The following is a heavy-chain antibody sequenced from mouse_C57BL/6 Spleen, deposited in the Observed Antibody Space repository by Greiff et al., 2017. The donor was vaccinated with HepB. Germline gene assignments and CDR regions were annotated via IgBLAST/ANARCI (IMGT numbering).Heavy chain of an antibody. Sequence: EVQLQQSGAELVKPGASVKLSCTASGFNIKDYYMHWVKQRTEQGLEWIGRIDPEDGETKYAPKFQGKATITADTSSNTAYLQLSSQTSEDTAVYYCAREGVYYGNLYAMDYWGQGTSVTVSS. CDR2: IDPEDGET. V-gene: IGHV14-2*01. J-gene: IGHJ4*01. D-gene: IGHD2-1*01. CDR3: AREGVYYGNLYAMDY. CDR1: GFNIKDYY.